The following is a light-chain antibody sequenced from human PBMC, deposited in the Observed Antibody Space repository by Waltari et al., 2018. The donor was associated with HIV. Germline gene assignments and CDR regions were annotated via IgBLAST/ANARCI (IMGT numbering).Light chain of an antibody. Sequence: NFMLTQSHSVSESPGKTVTISCTRSSGSIGSNYAQWYQQRPGSAPTPVIFDDNQRPSGLPDRVPSSNDSSSNSAALTLSGLKSEDEADYYCQSDDSRNHWVVGGGTTLTVL. CDR1: SGSIGSNY. V-gene: IGLV6-57*03. J-gene: IGLJ3*02. CDR3: QSDDSRNHWV. CDR2: DDN.